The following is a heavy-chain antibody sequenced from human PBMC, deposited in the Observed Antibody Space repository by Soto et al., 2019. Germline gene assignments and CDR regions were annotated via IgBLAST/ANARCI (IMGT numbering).Heavy chain of an antibody. J-gene: IGHJ1*01. Sequence: QVQLVQSGPDLKRPGASMKVSCKASGYTFTSYGISWVRLAPGQGLEWMAWISPLKGRTQYSQKAQGRVTLSTDTSSNTAYMERTTLRVDDTAVYYCAMDYGDRPEYFKHWGQGTLVTVS. CDR3: AMDYGDRPEYFKH. D-gene: IGHD4-17*01. CDR2: ISPLKGRT. CDR1: GYTFTSYG. V-gene: IGHV1-18*04.